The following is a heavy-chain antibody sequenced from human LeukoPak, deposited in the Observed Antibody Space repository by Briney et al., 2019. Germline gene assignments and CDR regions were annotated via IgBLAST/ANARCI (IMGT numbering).Heavy chain of an antibody. V-gene: IGHV1-2*02. CDR1: EYTFTGYY. CDR2: INPNRGGT. Sequence: GASVKVSCKASEYTFTGYYLHWVRQAPGQGLEWMGWINPNRGGTDYAQKFQGRVTMTRDTSISTAYMELSRLRSDDTAVYYCARAGVVVTAMALDYWGQGTLVTVSS. CDR3: ARAGVVVTAMALDY. J-gene: IGHJ4*02. D-gene: IGHD2-21*02.